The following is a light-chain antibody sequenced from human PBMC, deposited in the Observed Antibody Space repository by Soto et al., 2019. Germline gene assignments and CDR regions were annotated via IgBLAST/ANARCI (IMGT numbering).Light chain of an antibody. Sequence: DIQMTQSPSTLSASVGDRVTITCRASQSISSWLAWYQQKPGNAPNLLIYKASSLQSGVPSRFSGSGSGTEFTLTISSLQPDDFATYYCQQYNTYSGTFGQGTKVEIK. CDR2: KAS. V-gene: IGKV1-5*03. J-gene: IGKJ1*01. CDR3: QQYNTYSGT. CDR1: QSISSW.